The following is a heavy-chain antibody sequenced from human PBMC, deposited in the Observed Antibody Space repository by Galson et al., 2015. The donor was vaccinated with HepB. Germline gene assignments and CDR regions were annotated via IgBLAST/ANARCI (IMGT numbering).Heavy chain of an antibody. CDR3: ARVRTRRPPHYYYGLDV. CDR2: TYYRAKWYQ. CDR1: A. V-gene: IGHV6-1*01. Sequence: AWNWIRQSPSRGLEWLGRTYYRAKWYQDYAVSVKSRMTINSDTSKNQFSLHLNSVTPEDTAVYYCARVRTRRPPHYYYGLDVWGQGTTVTVSS. J-gene: IGHJ6*02.